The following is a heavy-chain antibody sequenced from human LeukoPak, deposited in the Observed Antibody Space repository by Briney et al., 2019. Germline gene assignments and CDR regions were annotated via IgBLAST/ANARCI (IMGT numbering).Heavy chain of an antibody. CDR3: ARATGTTNWFDP. Sequence: ASVKVSCKASGYTFTSYDINWVRQATGQGLEWMGWMNPNSGNTGYARKFQGRVTMTRNTSISTAYMELSSLRSEDTAVYYCARATGTTNWFDPWGQGTLVTVSS. J-gene: IGHJ5*02. CDR1: GYTFTSYD. D-gene: IGHD1-7*01. CDR2: MNPNSGNT. V-gene: IGHV1-8*01.